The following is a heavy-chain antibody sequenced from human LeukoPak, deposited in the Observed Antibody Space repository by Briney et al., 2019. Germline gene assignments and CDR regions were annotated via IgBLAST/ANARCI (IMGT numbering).Heavy chain of an antibody. J-gene: IGHJ5*02. D-gene: IGHD1-1*01. V-gene: IGHV3-66*01. CDR3: ANRGTTGS. CDR1: GFTVSSNY. Sequence: GGSLRLSCAASGFTVSSNYMSWVRQAPGKGLEWVSVIYGGDSTYYADSVKGRFTISRDNSKNTVYLQMNSLTAEDTAVYYCANRGTTGSWGQGTLVAVSS. CDR2: IYGGDST.